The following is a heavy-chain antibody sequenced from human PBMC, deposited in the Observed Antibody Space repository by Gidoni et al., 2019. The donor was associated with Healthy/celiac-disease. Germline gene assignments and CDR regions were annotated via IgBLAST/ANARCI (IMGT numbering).Heavy chain of an antibody. CDR1: GGSSSSGDYY. CDR2: SYYSGST. Sequence: HVQLQESGPGLVKPSQTLSLTCTVPGGSSSSGDYYGSWIRQPPGKALEWIGSSYYSGSTYYNPSLKSRVTITVDTSKKQFSLRLSSVTAADTAVYYCASTAGLTPVFDYWGQGTLVTVSS. J-gene: IGHJ4*02. D-gene: IGHD2-8*02. CDR3: ASTAGLTPVFDY. V-gene: IGHV4-30-4*01.